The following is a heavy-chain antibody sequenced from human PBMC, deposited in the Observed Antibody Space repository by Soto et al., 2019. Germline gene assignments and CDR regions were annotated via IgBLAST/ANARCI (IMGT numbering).Heavy chain of an antibody. Sequence: QVHLVQSGAEVKKPGASVKVSCQASGYSFTTYDITWVRQAPGQGLEWMGWISAHNGNTNYAQKLQGRVTVTRDTSTSTAYTELRSLRSDDTAVYYCARGRYGDYWGQGALVTVSS. CDR1: GYSFTTYD. V-gene: IGHV1-18*01. CDR2: ISAHNGNT. CDR3: ARGRYGDY. D-gene: IGHD1-1*01. J-gene: IGHJ4*02.